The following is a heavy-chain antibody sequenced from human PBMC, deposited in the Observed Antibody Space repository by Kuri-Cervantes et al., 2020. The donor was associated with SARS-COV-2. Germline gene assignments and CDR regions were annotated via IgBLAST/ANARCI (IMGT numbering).Heavy chain of an antibody. CDR3: ARGDIVVVVASLKYYYGMDV. J-gene: IGHJ6*02. CDR2: INHGGAV. V-gene: IGHV4-34*01. CDR1: GGSFSGYY. Sequence: SETLSLTCAVYGGSFSGYYWSWIRQTPGKGLEWMGEINHGGAVNHNPSLKSRVTISVDTSKNQFSLKLSSVTAADTAVYYCARGDIVVVVASLKYYYGMDVWGQGTTVTVSS. D-gene: IGHD2-15*01.